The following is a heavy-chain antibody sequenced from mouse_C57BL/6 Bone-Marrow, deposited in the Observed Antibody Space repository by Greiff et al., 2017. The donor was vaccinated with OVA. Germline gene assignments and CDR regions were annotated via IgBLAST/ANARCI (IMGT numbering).Heavy chain of an antibody. Sequence: VQLQQSGPELVKPGASVKISCKASGYTFTDYYMNWVKQSHGKSLEWIGDINPNNGGTSYNQKFKGKATLTVDKSSSTAYMELRSLTSEDSAVYYCAPYSNYSWFAYWGQGTLVTVSA. CDR1: GYTFTDYY. V-gene: IGHV1-26*01. D-gene: IGHD2-5*01. J-gene: IGHJ3*01. CDR2: INPNNGGT. CDR3: APYSNYSWFAY.